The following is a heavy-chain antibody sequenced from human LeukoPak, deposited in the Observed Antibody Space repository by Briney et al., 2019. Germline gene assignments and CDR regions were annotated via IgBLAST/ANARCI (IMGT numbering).Heavy chain of an antibody. J-gene: IGHJ4*02. CDR2: ISGSGGST. D-gene: IGHD3-22*01. CDR1: GFTFSNFG. V-gene: IGHV3-23*01. CDR3: ARIALVVITSGFYFDY. Sequence: PGGTLRLSCAASGFTFSNFGMSWVRQAPGKGLEWVSAISGSGGSTYYADSVKGRFTISRDNSKNTLYLQMNSLRAEDTAVYYCARIALVVITSGFYFDYWGQGTLVTVSS.